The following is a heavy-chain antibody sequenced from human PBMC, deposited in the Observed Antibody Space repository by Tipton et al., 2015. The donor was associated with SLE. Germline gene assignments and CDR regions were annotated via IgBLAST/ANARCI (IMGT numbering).Heavy chain of an antibody. J-gene: IGHJ3*02. CDR3: AREVDTMKDSDAFDM. D-gene: IGHD3-22*01. CDR1: GGSISSYY. Sequence: TLSLTCTVSGGSISSYYWSWIRQPAGKGLEWIGRIYTSGSTNYTPSLKSRLTLSIDTSKNQFSLKLSSVTAADTAVYYCAREVDTMKDSDAFDMWGQGTMVTVSS. CDR2: IYTSGST. V-gene: IGHV4-4*07.